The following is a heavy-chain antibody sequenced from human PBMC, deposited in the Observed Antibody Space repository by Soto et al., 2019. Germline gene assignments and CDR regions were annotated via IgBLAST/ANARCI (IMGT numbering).Heavy chain of an antibody. J-gene: IGHJ4*02. CDR2: VSHDGRNT. Sequence: VQLVESGGGVVQPGRSLRLSCAASGFTFSDYAMHWVRQAPGKGLEWVAVVSHDGRNTHYADSVKGRFTISRDSSKNTFSREMTSLRADDTAVYYCAKGGRQWLVTSDFNYWGQGALVTVSS. V-gene: IGHV3-30*18. D-gene: IGHD6-19*01. CDR3: AKGGRQWLVTSDFNY. CDR1: GFTFSDYA.